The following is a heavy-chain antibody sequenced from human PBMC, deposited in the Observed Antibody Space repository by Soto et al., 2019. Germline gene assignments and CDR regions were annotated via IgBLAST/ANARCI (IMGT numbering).Heavy chain of an antibody. CDR1: GFTFSSYA. V-gene: IGHV3-30*04. J-gene: IGHJ4*02. CDR3: ARDGYGYSSGWSPITGYFDY. CDR2: ISYDGSNK. Sequence: QLGGSLRLSCAASGFTFSSYAMHWVRQAPGKGLEWVAVISYDGSNKYYADSVKGRFTISRDNSKNTLYLQMNSLRAEDTAVYYCARDGYGYSSGWSPITGYFDYWGQGTLVTVSS. D-gene: IGHD6-19*01.